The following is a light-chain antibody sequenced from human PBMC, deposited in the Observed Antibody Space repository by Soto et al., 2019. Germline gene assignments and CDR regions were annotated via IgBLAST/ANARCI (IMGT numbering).Light chain of an antibody. CDR3: CSYAGSSPYVV. CDR2: EGS. CDR1: SSDVGSYNL. V-gene: IGLV2-23*01. Sequence: QSALTQPASVSGSPGQSITISCTGTSSDVGSYNLVSWYQQHPGKAPKLMIYEGSKRPSGVSNRFSGSKSGNPASLTISGRQAEDEADYYCCSYAGSSPYVVFGGGTKLTVL. J-gene: IGLJ2*01.